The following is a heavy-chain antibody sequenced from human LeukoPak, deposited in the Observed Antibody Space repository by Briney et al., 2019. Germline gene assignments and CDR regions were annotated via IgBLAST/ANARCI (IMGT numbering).Heavy chain of an antibody. J-gene: IGHJ4*02. V-gene: IGHV3-23*01. CDR2: ISGSGGST. CDR1: GFTFSSYA. CDR3: AKDLEVYYFDY. D-gene: IGHD2-8*01. Sequence: GGSLRLSCAASGFTFSSYAMSWVRQAPGKGLKWVSAISGSGGSTYYADSVKGRFTISRDNSKNTLYQQMNSLRAEDTAVYYCAKDLEVYYFDYWGQGTLVTVSS.